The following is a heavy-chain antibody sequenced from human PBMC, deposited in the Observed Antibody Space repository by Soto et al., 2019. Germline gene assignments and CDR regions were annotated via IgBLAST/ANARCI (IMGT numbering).Heavy chain of an antibody. Sequence: QVQLQESGPGLVKPSETLSLTCTVSGDSVSKYYWNWIRQPPGKGLEWIGRIHSTSSPNYNPSLKSRVTMSVDTSKNQFSLKLNLTSVTAADTAVYYCARSPAYGDYANLDTWGQGTLVTVSS. J-gene: IGHJ5*02. V-gene: IGHV4-4*07. CDR3: ARSPAYGDYANLDT. CDR2: IHSTSSP. D-gene: IGHD4-17*01. CDR1: GDSVSKYY.